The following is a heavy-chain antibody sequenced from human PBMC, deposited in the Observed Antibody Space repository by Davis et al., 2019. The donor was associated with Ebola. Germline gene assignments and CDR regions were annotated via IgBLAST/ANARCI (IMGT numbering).Heavy chain of an antibody. CDR1: GFTVSSNY. D-gene: IGHD6-6*01. CDR2: IDDSGGGT. V-gene: IGHV3-53*01. CDR3: AKRVEYSSSFAYFDY. Sequence: GGSLRLSCAASGFTVSSNYKSWVRQAPGKGLEWVASIDDSGGGTYYAVSVKGRFTVSRDNSKNTLYVQLNSLRSEDTAVYYCAKRVEYSSSFAYFDYWGQGALVTVSS. J-gene: IGHJ4*02.